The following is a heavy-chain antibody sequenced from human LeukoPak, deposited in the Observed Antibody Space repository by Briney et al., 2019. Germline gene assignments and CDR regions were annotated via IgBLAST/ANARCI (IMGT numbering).Heavy chain of an antibody. CDR3: ARDLPPHYGDGY. J-gene: IGHJ4*02. CDR1: GYTFTGYY. Sequence: ASVKVSCKASGYTFTGYYMHWVRQAPGQGLEWMGWINPNSGGTNYAQKFQGRVTMTRDTSISTAYMELSRLRSDDTAVYYCARDLPPHYGDGYWGQGTLVTVSS. CDR2: INPNSGGT. V-gene: IGHV1-2*02. D-gene: IGHD4-17*01.